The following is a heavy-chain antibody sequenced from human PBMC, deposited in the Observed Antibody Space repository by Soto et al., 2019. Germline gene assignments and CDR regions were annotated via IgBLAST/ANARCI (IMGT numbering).Heavy chain of an antibody. CDR2: IHYSGRT. CDR3: ARAAPIVVVEY. J-gene: IGHJ4*02. D-gene: IGHD2-21*01. CDR1: GGSISSGGYY. Sequence: QVQLQESGPGLVKPSQTLSLTCTVSGGSISSGGYYWSWIRQHPVKVLEWIGYIHYSGRTYYNPSLKSRVTLSVDTSKNQFALKLSSVTAADTAVYYCARAAPIVVVEYWGQGTLVTVSS. V-gene: IGHV4-31*03.